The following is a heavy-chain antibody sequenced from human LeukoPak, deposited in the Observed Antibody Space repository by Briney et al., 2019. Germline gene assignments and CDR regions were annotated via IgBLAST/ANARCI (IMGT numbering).Heavy chain of an antibody. CDR2: ISGSGTGT. Sequence: PGGSLRLSCAVSGFTFSSYAMPWVRQAPGKGLEWVSAISGSGTGTYYADSVKGRFTISRDNSQNTLYLQMNSLRAEDTAVYYCAKLGNSPVDFWGQGTLVTVSS. V-gene: IGHV3-23*01. CDR1: GFTFSSYA. D-gene: IGHD4-23*01. J-gene: IGHJ4*02. CDR3: AKLGNSPVDF.